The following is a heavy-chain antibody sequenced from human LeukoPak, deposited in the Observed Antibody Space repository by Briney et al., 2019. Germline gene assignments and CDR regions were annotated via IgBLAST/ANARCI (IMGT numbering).Heavy chain of an antibody. CDR1: GFTFSSYA. CDR2: TGSTGVST. CDR3: AKVSHY. V-gene: IGHV3-23*01. Sequence: RPGGSLRLSCAASGFTFSSYAMNWVRQAPGKGLEWVSGTGSTGVSTFYADSVKGRFTISRDNSKNTLYLQMNSLRAEDTAVYYCAKVSHYWGQGTLVTVSS. J-gene: IGHJ4*02.